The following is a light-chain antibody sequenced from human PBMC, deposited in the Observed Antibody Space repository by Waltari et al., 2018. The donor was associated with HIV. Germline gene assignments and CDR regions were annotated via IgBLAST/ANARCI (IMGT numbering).Light chain of an antibody. J-gene: IGLJ3*02. CDR2: VNN. V-gene: IGLV1-40*01. CDR3: QSYDSSLSGSWV. Sequence: QSVLTQPPSVSGAPGQRVTFSCTGSSSNIGAGYDLHWYQQLPGTAPKLLISVNNNRPSGVPDRFSGSKSGTSASLAITGLQAEDEADYYCQSYDSSLSGSWVFGGGTKLTVL. CDR1: SSNIGAGYD.